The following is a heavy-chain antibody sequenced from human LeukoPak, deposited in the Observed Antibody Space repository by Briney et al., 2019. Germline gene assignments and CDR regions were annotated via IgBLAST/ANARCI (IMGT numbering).Heavy chain of an antibody. CDR2: INPNSGGT. CDR3: ARDPSTGDWGYYYYYMDV. D-gene: IGHD7-27*01. Sequence: GASVKVSCKASGYTFTGYYMHWVRQAPGQGLEWMGWINPNSGGTNYAQKFQGRVTMTRDTSISTAYMELRSLRSDDTAVYYCARDPSTGDWGYYYYYMDVWGKGTTVTVSS. J-gene: IGHJ6*03. V-gene: IGHV1-2*02. CDR1: GYTFTGYY.